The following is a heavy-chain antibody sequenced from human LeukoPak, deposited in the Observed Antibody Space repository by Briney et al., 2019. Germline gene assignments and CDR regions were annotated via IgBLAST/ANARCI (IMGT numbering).Heavy chain of an antibody. CDR1: GFTFSSYV. CDR2: ISHDGFI. Sequence: GGSLRLSCETAGFTFSSYVMHWVRRTPGKGLVWVSRISHDGFISYADSVKGRFTISRDNAKNTLILQVNSLRAEDTAVYYCARDWVYKIDYWGRGTLVTVSS. CDR3: ARDWVYKIDY. J-gene: IGHJ4*02. D-gene: IGHD5-24*01. V-gene: IGHV3-74*01.